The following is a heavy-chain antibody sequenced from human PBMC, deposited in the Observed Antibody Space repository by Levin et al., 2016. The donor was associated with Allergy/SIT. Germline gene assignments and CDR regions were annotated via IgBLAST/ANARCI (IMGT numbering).Heavy chain of an antibody. V-gene: IGHV3-23*01. CDR2: ISGNGDST. J-gene: IGHJ4*02. CDR3: AKEGDFYPPEIDY. Sequence: VRQMPGKGLDWVSAISGNGDSTYYADSVKGRFTISRDNSKNTLYLQMNSLRAEDTAVYYCAKEGDFYPPEIDYWGQGTLVTVSS. D-gene: IGHD3/OR15-3a*01.